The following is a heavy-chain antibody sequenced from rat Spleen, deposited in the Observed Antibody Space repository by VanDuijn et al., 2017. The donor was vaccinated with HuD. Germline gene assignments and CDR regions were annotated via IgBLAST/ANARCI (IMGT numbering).Heavy chain of an antibody. J-gene: IGHJ3*01. CDR3: ATAGSRVSRFAY. V-gene: IGHV5-29*01. Sequence: EVQLVESGGGLVQPGRSLKLSCAASGFTFSDYYMAWVRQAPTKGLEWVATISYDGSSTYYRDSVKGRFTISRDSAKSTLYLQMDSLRSEETATYYCATAGSRVSRFAYWGQGTLVTVSS. CDR1: GFTFSDYY. D-gene: IGHD1-4*01. CDR2: ISYDGSST.